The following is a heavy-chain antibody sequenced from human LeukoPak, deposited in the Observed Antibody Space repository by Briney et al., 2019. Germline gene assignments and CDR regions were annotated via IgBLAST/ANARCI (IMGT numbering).Heavy chain of an antibody. Sequence: SETLSLTCTVSGGSVSSGSYYWSWIRQPPGKGLEWIGYIYYSGSTNYNPSLKSRVTISVDTSKNQFSLKLSSVTAADTAVYYCARALGTNDFWSGYYTSPTFDYWGQGTLVTVSS. J-gene: IGHJ4*02. V-gene: IGHV4-61*01. CDR2: IYYSGST. CDR1: GGSVSSGSYY. D-gene: IGHD3-3*01. CDR3: ARALGTNDFWSGYYTSPTFDY.